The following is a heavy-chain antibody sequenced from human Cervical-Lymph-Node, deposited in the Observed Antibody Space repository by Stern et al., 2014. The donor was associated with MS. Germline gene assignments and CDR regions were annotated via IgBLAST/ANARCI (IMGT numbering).Heavy chain of an antibody. J-gene: IGHJ4*02. V-gene: IGHV1-69*01. Sequence: QVQLVQSGAEVKKPGSSVKVSCKASGGIFRNYPLSWVRQAPGQGLEWMGGIIPMFGTANYAQKFQARVSITADESTTTAYMQLSSLKSEDTAVYYCARGVLAGVVSALLYWGQGTLVTVSS. CDR2: IIPMFGTA. CDR3: ARGVLAGVVSALLY. CDR1: GGIFRNYP. D-gene: IGHD2-21*01.